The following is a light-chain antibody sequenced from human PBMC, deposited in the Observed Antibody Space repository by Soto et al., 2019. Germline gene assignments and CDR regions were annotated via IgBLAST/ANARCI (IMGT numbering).Light chain of an antibody. J-gene: IGKJ4*01. CDR2: GAS. CDR1: QSVSSD. CDR3: QEYNYWHPIT. Sequence: EIVMTQSPATLSVSPGERATLSCRASQSVSSDLAWYHQKPGQAPRLLIYGASTRATGIPARFSGSGSGTEFTLTINSLQSEDFAVYYCQEYNYWHPITFGGGTKVDIK. V-gene: IGKV3-15*01.